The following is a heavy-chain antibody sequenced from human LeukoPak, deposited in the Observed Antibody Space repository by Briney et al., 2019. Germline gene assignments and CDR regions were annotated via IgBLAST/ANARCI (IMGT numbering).Heavy chain of an antibody. CDR2: IYYSRST. Sequence: PSETLSLTCTLSGGSISSYYWSCIRQPPGKGLEWIGYIYYSRSTSYNPSLKSRVTISVDTSKNQFSLKLNSVTAADTAVYYCARHLTASNFPFDYWGQGTLVTVSS. J-gene: IGHJ4*02. V-gene: IGHV4-59*08. CDR3: ARHLTASNFPFDY. CDR1: GGSISSYY. D-gene: IGHD2-21*02.